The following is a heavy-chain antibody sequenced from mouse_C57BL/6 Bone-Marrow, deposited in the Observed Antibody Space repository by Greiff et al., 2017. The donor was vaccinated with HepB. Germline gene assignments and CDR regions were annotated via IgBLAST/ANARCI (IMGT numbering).Heavy chain of an antibody. CDR3: ARNRYFDV. V-gene: IGHV1-82*01. CDR1: GYAFSSSW. Sequence: QVQLQQSGPELVKPGASVKISCKASGYAFSSSWMNWVKQRPGKGLEWIGRIYPGDGDTNYNGKFKGKATLTADKSSSTAYMQLSSLTSEDSAVYFYARNRYFDVWGTGTTVTVSS. CDR2: IYPGDGDT. J-gene: IGHJ1*03.